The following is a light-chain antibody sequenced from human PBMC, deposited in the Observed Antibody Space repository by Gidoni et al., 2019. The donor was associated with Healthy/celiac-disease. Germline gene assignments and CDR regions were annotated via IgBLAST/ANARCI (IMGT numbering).Light chain of an antibody. CDR3: QQYDNPPST. CDR1: QDISNY. CDR2: DAS. J-gene: IGKJ4*01. Sequence: DIQMPQSPSSLSASVGDRVTITCQASQDISNYLNWYQQKPGKAPKLLIYDASNLETGVPSRFSGSGSGTDFTFTISSLQPEDIATYYCQQYDNPPSTFGGGTKVEIK. V-gene: IGKV1-33*01.